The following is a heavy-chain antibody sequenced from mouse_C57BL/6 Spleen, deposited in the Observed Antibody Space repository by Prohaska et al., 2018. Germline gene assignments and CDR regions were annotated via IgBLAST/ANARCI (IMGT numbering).Heavy chain of an antibody. J-gene: IGHJ1*03. CDR2: INPDSSTI. CDR1: GLDFSRYW. CDR3: ASPDWDWYFDV. D-gene: IGHD4-1*01. V-gene: IGHV4-1*01. Sequence: EVKLLQSGGGLVQPGGSLKLSCAASGLDFSRYWMSWVRRAPGKGLEWIGEINPDSSTINYAPSLKDKFIISRDNAKNTLYLQMSKVRSEDTALYYCASPDWDWYFDVWGTGTTVTVSS.